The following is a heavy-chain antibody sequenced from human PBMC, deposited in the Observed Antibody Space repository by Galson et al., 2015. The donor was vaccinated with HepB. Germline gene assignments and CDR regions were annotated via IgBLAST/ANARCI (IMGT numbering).Heavy chain of an antibody. V-gene: IGHV2-70*11. CDR3: ARENFDWLFGYYFDY. CDR2: IDWDDNK. Sequence: PALVKPTQTLTLTCTFSGFSLSTSGRCVSWIRQPPGKALEWLARIDWDDNKYYSTSLKTRLTISKDTSKNQVVLTMTNMDPVDTATYYCARENFDWLFGYYFDYWGQGTLVTVSS. D-gene: IGHD3-9*01. CDR1: GFSLSTSGRC. J-gene: IGHJ4*02.